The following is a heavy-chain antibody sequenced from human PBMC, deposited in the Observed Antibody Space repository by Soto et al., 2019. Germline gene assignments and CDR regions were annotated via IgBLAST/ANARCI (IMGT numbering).Heavy chain of an antibody. V-gene: IGHV3-48*03. Sequence: EVQLVESGGGLVQPGGSLRLSCAASGFPFSSYEMNWVRQAPGKGLEWVSYISSSGGITIYYADSVKGRFTISRDNDKNSLYLQMNSLRAEDTAVYYCARAHSGYRYGLGTYYQYYAMDVWGQGTTVTVSS. D-gene: IGHD5-18*01. J-gene: IGHJ6*02. CDR1: GFPFSSYE. CDR2: ISSSGGITI. CDR3: ARAHSGYRYGLGTYYQYYAMDV.